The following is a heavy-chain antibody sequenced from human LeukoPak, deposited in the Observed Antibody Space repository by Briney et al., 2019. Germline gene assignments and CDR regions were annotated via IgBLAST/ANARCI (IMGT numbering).Heavy chain of an antibody. Sequence: ASVKVSCKASGYTFTSYDINWVRQATGQGLEWMGWMNPNSGNTGYAQKFQGRVTMTRNTSISTAYMELSSLRSEDTAVYYCARYSYGQNYYYYYMDVRGKGTTVTVSS. D-gene: IGHD5-18*01. CDR3: ARYSYGQNYYYYYMDV. V-gene: IGHV1-8*01. CDR1: GYTFTSYD. J-gene: IGHJ6*03. CDR2: MNPNSGNT.